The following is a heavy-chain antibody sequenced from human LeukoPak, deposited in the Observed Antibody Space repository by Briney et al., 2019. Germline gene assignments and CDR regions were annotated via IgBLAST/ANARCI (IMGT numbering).Heavy chain of an antibody. J-gene: IGHJ4*02. V-gene: IGHV4-59*01. D-gene: IGHD6-13*01. CDR3: ARTRAAAGRFDY. Sequence: SETLSLTCTVSGGSISSYYWSWIRQPPGKGLEWIGYIYYSGSTNYNPSLKSRVTISVDTSKNQSSLKLSSVTAADTAVYYCARTRAAAGRFDYWGQGTLVTVSS. CDR2: IYYSGST. CDR1: GGSISSYY.